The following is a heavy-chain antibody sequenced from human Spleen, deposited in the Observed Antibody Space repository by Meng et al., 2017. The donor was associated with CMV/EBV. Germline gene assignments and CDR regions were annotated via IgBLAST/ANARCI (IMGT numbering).Heavy chain of an antibody. D-gene: IGHD3-3*01. J-gene: IGHJ4*02. CDR3: ARVRGLRFLERHYFDY. V-gene: IGHV4-39*02. CDR2: VYYSGST. Sequence: SETLSLTCTVSGGSISSRSYYWGWIRQPPGEGLEWIGNVYYSGSTYYNPSLKSRVTISVDTSKNHFSLNLSSVTAADTAVYYCARVRGLRFLERHYFDYWGQGALVTVSS. CDR1: GGSISSRSYY.